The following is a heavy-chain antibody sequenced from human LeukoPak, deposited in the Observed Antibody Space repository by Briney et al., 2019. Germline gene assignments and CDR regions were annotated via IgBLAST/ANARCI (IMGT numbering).Heavy chain of an antibody. CDR3: ARECIDGYYESSGYDL. CDR2: IKDDGSRK. D-gene: IGHD3-22*01. V-gene: IGHV3-7*01. Sequence: GGSLRLSCAASGFSLSGYWMTWFLQAPGKGLEWLANIKDDGSRKHDVDSARGRFTIARDNAKNSLYLDINSLRAEDTAVYSCARECIDGYYESSGYDLWGQGTLVTVSS. CDR1: GFSLSGYW. J-gene: IGHJ4*02.